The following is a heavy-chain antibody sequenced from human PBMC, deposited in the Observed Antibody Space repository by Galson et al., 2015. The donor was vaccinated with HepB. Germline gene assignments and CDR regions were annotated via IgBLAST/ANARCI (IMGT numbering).Heavy chain of an antibody. Sequence: TLSLTCTVSGGSISSGGYYWSWIRQHPGKGLEWIGYVYYSGSTYYNPSLKSRVTISVDTSKNQFSLKLSSVTAADTAVYYCARVLQYGDYQYFQHWGQGTLVTVSS. V-gene: IGHV4-31*03. CDR2: VYYSGST. J-gene: IGHJ1*01. CDR3: ARVLQYGDYQYFQH. CDR1: GGSISSGGYY. D-gene: IGHD4-17*01.